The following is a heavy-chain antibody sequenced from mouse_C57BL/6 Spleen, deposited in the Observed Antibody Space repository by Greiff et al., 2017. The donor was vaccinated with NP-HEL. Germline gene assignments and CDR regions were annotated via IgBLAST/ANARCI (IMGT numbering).Heavy chain of an antibody. Sequence: EVKLMESGAELVKPGASVKLSCTASGFNIKDYYMHWVKQRTEQGLEWIGRIDPEDGETKYAPKFQGKATITADTSSNTAYLQLSSLTSEDTAVYYCAAYYYGSSYGYYAMDYWGQGTSVTVSS. CDR3: AAYYYGSSYGYYAMDY. V-gene: IGHV14-2*01. J-gene: IGHJ4*01. CDR2: IDPEDGET. D-gene: IGHD1-1*01. CDR1: GFNIKDYY.